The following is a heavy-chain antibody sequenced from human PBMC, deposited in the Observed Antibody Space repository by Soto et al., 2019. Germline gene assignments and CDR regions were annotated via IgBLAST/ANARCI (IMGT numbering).Heavy chain of an antibody. V-gene: IGHV3-7*01. Sequence: EVQLVESGGGLVQPGGSLRLSCVASGFTFSSFWMSWVRQAPGKGPEWVANIQPDGSGKNYVDSVRGRFTISRDNTKNLLYLQMNSLRVEDTAVYYCARRSHDGRGYWGQRSLVTVSS. CDR1: GFTFSSFW. J-gene: IGHJ4*02. D-gene: IGHD3-16*01. CDR2: IQPDGSGK. CDR3: ARRSHDGRGY.